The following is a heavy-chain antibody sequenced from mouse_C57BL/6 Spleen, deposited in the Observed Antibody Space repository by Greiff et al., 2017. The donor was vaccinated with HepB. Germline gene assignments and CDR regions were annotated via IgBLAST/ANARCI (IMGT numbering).Heavy chain of an antibody. Sequence: VQLQQPGAELVMPGASVKLSCKASGYTFTSYWMHWVKQRPGQGLEWIGEIDPSDSYTNYNQKFKGKSTLTVDKSTSAAYMQLSSLTSEDSAVYYCARPDYYGSSNWYFADWGTGTTVTVSS. V-gene: IGHV1-69*01. CDR1: GYTFTSYW. CDR3: ARPDYYGSSNWYFAD. J-gene: IGHJ1*03. D-gene: IGHD1-1*01. CDR2: IDPSDSYT.